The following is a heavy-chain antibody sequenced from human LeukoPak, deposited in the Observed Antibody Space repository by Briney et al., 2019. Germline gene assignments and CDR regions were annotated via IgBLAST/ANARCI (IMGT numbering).Heavy chain of an antibody. CDR3: AKHQPNWGSGWYFDL. Sequence: GXIYYTGNNYINPSLKSRGTISVDTSKNQFFLKLTSVTAADTAVYYCAKHQPNWGSGWYFDLWGRGALVTVSS. J-gene: IGHJ2*01. CDR2: IYYTGNN. D-gene: IGHD7-27*01. V-gene: IGHV4-39*01.